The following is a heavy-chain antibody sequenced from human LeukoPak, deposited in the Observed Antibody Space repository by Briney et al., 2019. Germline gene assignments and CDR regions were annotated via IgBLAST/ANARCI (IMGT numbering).Heavy chain of an antibody. D-gene: IGHD2-15*01. CDR1: GFTVSSTH. CDR2: TYTGGNS. J-gene: IGHJ4*02. Sequence: GGSLRLSCEASGFTVSSTHMVWVRQAPGKGLEWVSVTYTGGNSYYAGSVQGRFIISRDISKNTLYLQMNSLRAEDTALYYCASLGYCSGGSCYARRDYWGQGTLVTVSS. CDR3: ASLGYCSGGSCYARRDY. V-gene: IGHV3-53*01.